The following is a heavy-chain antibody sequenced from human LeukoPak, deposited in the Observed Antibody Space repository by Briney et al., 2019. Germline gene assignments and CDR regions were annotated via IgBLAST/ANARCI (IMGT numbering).Heavy chain of an antibody. D-gene: IGHD2-15*01. V-gene: IGHV3-21*01. CDR1: GFTFSSYW. J-gene: IGHJ4*02. CDR2: ISSSSSYI. CDR3: ARDSGYGVVAYDY. Sequence: GGSLRLSCAASGFTFSSYWMHWVRQAPGKGLVWVSSISSSSSYIYYADSVKGRFTIPRDNAKNSLYLQMNSLRAEDTAVYYCARDSGYGVVAYDYWGQGTLVTVSS.